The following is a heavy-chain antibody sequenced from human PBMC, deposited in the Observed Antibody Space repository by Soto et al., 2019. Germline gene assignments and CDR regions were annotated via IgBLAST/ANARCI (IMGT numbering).Heavy chain of an antibody. D-gene: IGHD3-22*01. CDR1: GGSISSYY. CDR3: ARDHRPTDYYDSSGFPNWFDL. J-gene: IGHJ5*02. CDR2: IYYSGST. V-gene: IGHV4-59*01. Sequence: SETLSLTCTVSGGSISSYYWSWIRQPPGKGLEWIGYIYYSGSTNYNPSLKSRVTISVDTSKNQFSLKLSSVTAADTAVYYCARDHRPTDYYDSSGFPNWFDLWGQGTLVTVSS.